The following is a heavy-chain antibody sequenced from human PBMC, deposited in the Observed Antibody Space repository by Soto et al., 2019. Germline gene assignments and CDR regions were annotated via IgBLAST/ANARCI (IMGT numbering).Heavy chain of an antibody. D-gene: IGHD4-17*01. Sequence: VHLLESGGGLVQPGGSLRLACTASGFTFIHYAMSWVRQAPGKGLEWVSAVSGRGGSTKYADSVKGRFIISRDNSNSTLYLQMDSLRGEDTAVYYCAKDSTVTTSLYFYYYGFDVWGQGTTVTVSS. CDR2: VSGRGGST. V-gene: IGHV3-23*01. CDR3: AKDSTVTTSLYFYYYGFDV. J-gene: IGHJ6*02. CDR1: GFTFIHYA.